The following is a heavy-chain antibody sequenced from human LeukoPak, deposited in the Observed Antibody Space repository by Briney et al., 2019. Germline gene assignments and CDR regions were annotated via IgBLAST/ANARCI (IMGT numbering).Heavy chain of an antibody. J-gene: IGHJ4*02. D-gene: IGHD4-17*01. CDR3: ASSTVTTSLVYFDY. CDR1: GCTFSSYA. Sequence: ASVKVSCKASGCTFSSYAISWVRQAPGQGLEWMGRIIPILGIGNYAQKFQGRVTITADKSTSTAYMELSSLRSEDTAVYYCASSTVTTSLVYFDYGGQGTLVTVS. CDR2: IIPILGIG. V-gene: IGHV1-69*04.